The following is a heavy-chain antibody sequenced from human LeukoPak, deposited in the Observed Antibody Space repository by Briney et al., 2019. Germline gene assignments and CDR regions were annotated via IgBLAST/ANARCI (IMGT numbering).Heavy chain of an antibody. CDR2: ISSSSSYI. CDR1: GFTFSSYS. J-gene: IGHJ4*02. V-gene: IGHV3-21*01. Sequence: GGSLRLSCAASGFTFSSYSMIWVRQAPGKGLEWVSSISSSSSYIYYADSVKGRFSISRDNAKNSLYLQMNSLRAEDTAVYYCARDDFWSGYLFDYWGQGTLVTVSS. CDR3: ARDDFWSGYLFDY. D-gene: IGHD3-3*01.